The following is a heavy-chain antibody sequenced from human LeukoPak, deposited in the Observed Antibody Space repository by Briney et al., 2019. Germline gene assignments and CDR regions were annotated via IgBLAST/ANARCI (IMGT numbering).Heavy chain of an antibody. D-gene: IGHD3-22*01. CDR3: ASRGYDSSGYHRDY. CDR2: IYNSGST. J-gene: IGHJ4*02. Sequence: SETLSLTCTVSGGSISSYYWSWIRQPPGKGLEWIGYIYNSGSTNYNPSLKSRVTISVDTSKNQFSLKLSSVTAADTAVYYCASRGYDSSGYHRDYWGQGTLVTVSS. CDR1: GGSISSYY. V-gene: IGHV4-59*08.